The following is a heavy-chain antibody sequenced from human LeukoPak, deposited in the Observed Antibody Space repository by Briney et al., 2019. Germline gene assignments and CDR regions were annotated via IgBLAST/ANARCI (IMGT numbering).Heavy chain of an antibody. CDR2: INHSGST. D-gene: IGHD2-15*01. Sequence: SETLSLTCAVYGGSFSGYYWSWIRQPPGKGLEWIGEINHSGSTNYNPSLKSRVTMSVDTSKNQFSLKLSSVTAADTAVYYCARGGRYCSGGSCYQFDYWGQGTLVTVSS. J-gene: IGHJ4*02. CDR1: GGSFSGYY. CDR3: ARGGRYCSGGSCYQFDY. V-gene: IGHV4-34*01.